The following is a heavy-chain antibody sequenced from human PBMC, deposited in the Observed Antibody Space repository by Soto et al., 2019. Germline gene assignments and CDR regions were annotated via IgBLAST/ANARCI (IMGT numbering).Heavy chain of an antibody. J-gene: IGHJ4*02. CDR2: ISYDGSNE. CDR3: ARASRYCSNGVGLGEFDY. V-gene: IGHV3-30*04. Sequence: GGSLRLSCAASGFTFSSYAIHWVRQAPGKGLEWVALISYDGSNEYYADSVKGRFTISRDKSKNTLYLQINILKTEDTAVYYCARASRYCSNGVGLGEFDYWGQGTLVTVSS. CDR1: GFTFSSYA. D-gene: IGHD2-8*01.